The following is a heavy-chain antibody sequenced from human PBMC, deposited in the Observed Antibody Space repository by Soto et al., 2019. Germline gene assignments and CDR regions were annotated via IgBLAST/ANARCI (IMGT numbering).Heavy chain of an antibody. CDR1: GFIFGDYW. J-gene: IGHJ3*02. Sequence: EVQLVESGGGLVQPGGSLRLSCAASGFIFGDYWMTWVRQAPGRGLEWVANIKTDGREKNYADSAEGRFSISRDNARNSVYLQMNSLRAEDATMYYCARDLTPLVGLLTYYDALDIWGQGTMVTVSS. CDR2: IKTDGREK. V-gene: IGHV3-7*01. CDR3: ARDLTPLVGLLTYYDALDI. D-gene: IGHD1-26*01.